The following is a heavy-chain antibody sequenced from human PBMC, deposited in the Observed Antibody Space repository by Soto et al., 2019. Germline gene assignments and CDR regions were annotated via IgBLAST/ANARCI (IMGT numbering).Heavy chain of an antibody. CDR3: ARWGTTGCLHV. V-gene: IGHV3-33*05. CDR2: TSYDESNK. J-gene: IGHJ1*01. Sequence: QVQLVESGGGGVQPGTALRPSCVGLGFTFRRYAIHGVRQVPGKGLAWVALTSYDESNKDYGDSVKGRFTISRDNYRNTVDLQVASLSREDTALYYCARWGTTGCLHVWGQGTLVSVAS. D-gene: IGHD3-16*01. CDR1: GFTFRRYA.